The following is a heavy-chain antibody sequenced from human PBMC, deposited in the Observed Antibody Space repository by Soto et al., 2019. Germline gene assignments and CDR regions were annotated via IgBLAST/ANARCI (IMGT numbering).Heavy chain of an antibody. V-gene: IGHV1-69*01. CDR2: IIPIFGTA. Sequence: QVQLVQSGAEVKKPGSSVKVSCKASGGTFSSYAISWVRQAPGQGLEWMGGIIPIFGTANYAQKFQGGVTITADESTSTAYMELSSLRSEDTAVYYCARPAIGITGTPAGWFDPWGQGTLVTVSS. J-gene: IGHJ5*02. D-gene: IGHD1-20*01. CDR1: GGTFSSYA. CDR3: ARPAIGITGTPAGWFDP.